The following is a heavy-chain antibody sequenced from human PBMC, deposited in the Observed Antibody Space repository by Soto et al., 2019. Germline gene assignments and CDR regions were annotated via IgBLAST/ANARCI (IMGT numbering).Heavy chain of an antibody. Sequence: SETLSLTCTVSGGSISSSTYYWGWIRQPPGKGLEWIGTISYSGSTYYNPSLKSRVTISVDTSKNQFSLKLSSVTAADTAVYYCARLGLPTIFGVVRPAYYYYMDVWGKGTTVTVS. D-gene: IGHD3-3*01. J-gene: IGHJ6*03. CDR1: GGSISSSTYY. V-gene: IGHV4-39*01. CDR3: ARLGLPTIFGVVRPAYYYYMDV. CDR2: ISYSGST.